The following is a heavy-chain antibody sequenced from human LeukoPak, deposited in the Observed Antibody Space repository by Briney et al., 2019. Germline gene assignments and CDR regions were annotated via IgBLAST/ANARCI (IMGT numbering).Heavy chain of an antibody. Sequence: NPSGTLSLTCAVSGGSISSSNWWSWIRQPPGKGLEWIGEIYHSGSTNYNPSLKSRVTISVDKSKTQFSLKLSSVTAADTAVYYCARGGDNSGYYYGGCDYWGQGTLVTVSS. CDR1: GGSISSSNW. CDR3: ARGGDNSGYYYGGCDY. J-gene: IGHJ4*02. V-gene: IGHV4-4*02. D-gene: IGHD3-22*01. CDR2: IYHSGST.